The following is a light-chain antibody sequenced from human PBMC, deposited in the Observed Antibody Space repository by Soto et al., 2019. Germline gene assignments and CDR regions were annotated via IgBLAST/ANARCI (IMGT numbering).Light chain of an antibody. V-gene: IGKV1-33*01. CDR1: QRISSY. Sequence: DIQMTQSPSSLSASVGDRVTITCRASQRISSYLNWYQQKPGKAPELLIYAASNLEAGVPSRFRGSGSGTDFTFTISRLQPEDIATYYCQQYENLPTFGQGTRLEI. CDR3: QQYENLPT. CDR2: AAS. J-gene: IGKJ5*01.